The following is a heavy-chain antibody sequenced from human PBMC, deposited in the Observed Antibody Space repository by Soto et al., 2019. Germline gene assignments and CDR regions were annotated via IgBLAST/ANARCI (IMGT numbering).Heavy chain of an antibody. CDR2: IYYSGST. CDR1: GGSISSYY. J-gene: IGHJ3*02. CDR3: ARKTYYDFWSGYYEHDAFDI. V-gene: IGHV4-59*01. D-gene: IGHD3-3*01. Sequence: NPSETLSLTCTVSGGSISSYYWSWIRQPPGKGLGWIGYIYYSGSTNYNPSLKSRVTISVDTSKNQFSLKLSSVTAADTAVYYCARKTYYDFWSGYYEHDAFDIWGQGTMVTVSS.